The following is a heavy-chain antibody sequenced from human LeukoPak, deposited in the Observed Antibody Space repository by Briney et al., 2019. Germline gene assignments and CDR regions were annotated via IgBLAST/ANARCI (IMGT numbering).Heavy chain of an antibody. V-gene: IGHV3-7*01. Sequence: GESLRLSCEASGFIFSSYWMSWVRQAPGKGLEWVGNINQEGSERNHGDSVNGRFTISRDNAENSLYLQMNSLRAEDTAVYYCARIIGAFGTYRYDSWGQGTLVSVSS. CDR1: GFIFSSYW. CDR3: ARIIGAFGTYRYDS. J-gene: IGHJ4*02. D-gene: IGHD3-16*02. CDR2: INQEGSER.